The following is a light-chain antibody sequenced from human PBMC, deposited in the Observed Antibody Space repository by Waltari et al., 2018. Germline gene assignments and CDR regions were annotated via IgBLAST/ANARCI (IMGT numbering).Light chain of an antibody. J-gene: IGKJ4*01. CDR1: KAIISY. CDR2: GAS. Sequence: AIRITQSPSSPSASTGDRATTTCWASKAIISYLAWYQQKPGKTPQLLIYGASPLQRGVPSRFSGSGSATDFTLIISCRQSEDFATYYCQQYNSSPRTFGGGTKVEIK. V-gene: IGKV1-8*01. CDR3: QQYNSSPRT.